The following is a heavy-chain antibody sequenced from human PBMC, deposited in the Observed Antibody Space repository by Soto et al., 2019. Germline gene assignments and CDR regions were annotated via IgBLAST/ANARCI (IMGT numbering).Heavy chain of an antibody. CDR2: IYNSGST. Sequence: QVQLQESGPGLVKPSQTLSLTCTVSGGSISSGGYYWSWIRQHPGKGLEWIGYIYNSGSTYYNPSLQIRVTISADTSKNQFSLKLSSVTAAYSAAYYCARDPAPWGQGTLVTVSS. J-gene: IGHJ5*02. CDR3: ARDPAP. CDR1: GGSISSGGYY. V-gene: IGHV4-31*03.